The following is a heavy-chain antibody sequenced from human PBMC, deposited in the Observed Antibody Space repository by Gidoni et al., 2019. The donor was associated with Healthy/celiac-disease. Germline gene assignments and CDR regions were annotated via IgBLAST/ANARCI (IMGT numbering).Heavy chain of an antibody. V-gene: IGHV3-53*01. Sequence: EVQLVESGGGLIQPGGSLRLSCAASGFTVSSNYMSWVRQAPGKGLEWVSVIYSGGSTYYADSVKGRFTISRDNSKNTLYLQMNSLRAEDTAVYNCARDRRDGYSGYELDYWGQGTLVTVSS. D-gene: IGHD5-12*01. J-gene: IGHJ4*02. CDR3: ARDRRDGYSGYELDY. CDR2: IYSGGST. CDR1: GFTVSSNY.